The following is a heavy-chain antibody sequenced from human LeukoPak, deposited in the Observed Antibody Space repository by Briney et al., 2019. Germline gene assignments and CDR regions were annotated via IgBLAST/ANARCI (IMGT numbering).Heavy chain of an antibody. V-gene: IGHV3-20*04. D-gene: IGHD3-10*01. CDR2: ISWTGDSR. CDR1: GFIFDDYV. J-gene: IGHJ4*02. Sequence: PWGSLRLSCEASGFIFDDYVMTWVRQAPGKGLEWVAGISWTGDSRGYADSVKGRFIISRDNAKNSLYLQMNSLKAEDTALYYCAREAGPGGFDLWGQGTLVTFSS. CDR3: AREAGPGGFDL.